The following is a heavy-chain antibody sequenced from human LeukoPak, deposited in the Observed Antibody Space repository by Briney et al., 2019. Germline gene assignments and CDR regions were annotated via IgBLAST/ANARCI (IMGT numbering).Heavy chain of an antibody. CDR1: GGSIRSYY. V-gene: IGHV4-59*01. J-gene: IGHJ4*02. CDR3: ARADYYGSGGRFDY. D-gene: IGHD3-10*01. Sequence: SETLSLTCTVSGGSIRSYYWSWIRQPPGKGLEWIGYIYYSGNTNYNPSLKSRVTISVNTSKNQFSLTLNSVTAADTAVYYCARADYYGSGGRFDYWGRGTLVTVSS. CDR2: IYYSGNT.